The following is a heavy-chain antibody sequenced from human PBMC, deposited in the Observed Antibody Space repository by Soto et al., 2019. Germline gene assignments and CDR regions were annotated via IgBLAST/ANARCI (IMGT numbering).Heavy chain of an antibody. CDR3: VHPRSTVQIPPT. CDR1: GFTFSMFS. D-gene: IGHD4-17*01. Sequence: PXESLRLSFSASGFTFSMFSMHWVRQAPGKGLEHVSGISSNGDSTYYADSVKGRFTISRDNSKNTLYLQMSSLRAVDTAVYYCVHPRSTVQIPPTWGQGTLVTVSS. J-gene: IGHJ5*02. CDR2: ISSNGDST. V-gene: IGHV3-64D*06.